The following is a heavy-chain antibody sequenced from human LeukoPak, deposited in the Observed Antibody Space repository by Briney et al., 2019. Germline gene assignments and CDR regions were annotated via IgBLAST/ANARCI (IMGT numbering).Heavy chain of an antibody. CDR3: ARARTYSSGWWYYFDY. Sequence: PGGSLRLSCAASGFTVSSNYMSWVRQAPGKGLEWVSILYSGSSIYYADSVKGRFTISRDTSRNTLYLQMNSLRAEDTAIYYCARARTYSSGWWYYFDYWGQGTLVTVSS. J-gene: IGHJ4*02. CDR1: GFTVSSNY. V-gene: IGHV3-66*01. CDR2: LYSGSSI. D-gene: IGHD6-19*01.